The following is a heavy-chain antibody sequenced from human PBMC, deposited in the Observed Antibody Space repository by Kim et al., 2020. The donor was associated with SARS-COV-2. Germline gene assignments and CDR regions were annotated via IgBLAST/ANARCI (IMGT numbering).Heavy chain of an antibody. J-gene: IGHJ4*02. V-gene: IGHV4-4*02. CDR2: IYHSGST. CDR1: GGSISSSNW. CDR3: ARSHYDILTGYYYFDY. Sequence: SETLSLTCAVSGGSISSSNWWSWVRQPPGKGLEWIGEIYHSGSTNYNPSLKSRVTISVDKSKNQFSLKLSSVTAADTAVYYCARSHYDILTGYYYFDYWGQGTLVTVSS. D-gene: IGHD3-9*01.